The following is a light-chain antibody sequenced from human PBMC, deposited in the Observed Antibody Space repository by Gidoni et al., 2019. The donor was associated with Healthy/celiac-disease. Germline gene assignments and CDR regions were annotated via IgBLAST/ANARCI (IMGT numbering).Light chain of an antibody. Sequence: QSALTQPASVSGSPGQSITISCTGTSSDVGGYNHVPWYQQHPGKAPKLMIYDVSNRPSGVSNRFSGSKSGNTASLTISGLQAEDEADYYCSSYTSSSTLGFGGGTKLTVL. J-gene: IGLJ3*02. CDR2: DVS. CDR3: SSYTSSSTLG. V-gene: IGLV2-14*03. CDR1: SSDVGGYNH.